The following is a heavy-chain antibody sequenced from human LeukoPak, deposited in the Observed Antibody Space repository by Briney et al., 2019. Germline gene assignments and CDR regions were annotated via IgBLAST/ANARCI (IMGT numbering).Heavy chain of an antibody. CDR3: AREVYDSSGYYGY. V-gene: IGHV1-69*05. D-gene: IGHD3-22*01. CDR2: IIPIFGTA. Sequence: SVKVSCKASGGTFISYAISWVRQAPGQGLEWMGGIIPIFGTANYAQKFQGRVTMTRNTSISTAYMELSSLRSEDTAVYYCAREVYDSSGYYGYWGQGTLVTVSS. J-gene: IGHJ4*02. CDR1: GGTFISYA.